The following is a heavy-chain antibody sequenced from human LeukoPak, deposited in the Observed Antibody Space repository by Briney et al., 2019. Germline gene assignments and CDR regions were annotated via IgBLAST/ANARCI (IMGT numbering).Heavy chain of an antibody. D-gene: IGHD3-16*01. CDR2: ISYDGSNK. Sequence: PGGSLRLSCAASGYTFSSYAIHWVRQAPGKGLEWVSIISYDGSNKYYADSVKGRFTISRDNSKNMLFLQMNSLRAEDTAVYYCAKARRGSYDYVSLYYFDYWGQGTLVTVSS. J-gene: IGHJ4*02. V-gene: IGHV3-30*18. CDR1: GYTFSSYA. CDR3: AKARRGSYDYVSLYYFDY.